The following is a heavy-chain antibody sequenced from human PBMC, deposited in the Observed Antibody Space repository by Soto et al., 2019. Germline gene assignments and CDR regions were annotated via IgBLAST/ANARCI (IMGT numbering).Heavy chain of an antibody. V-gene: IGHV4-30-4*01. CDR2: IYYSGYT. J-gene: IGHJ5*02. CDR1: VGSINISNYY. Sequence: SETLSLTCTVSVGSINISNYYWSWIRHPPGKGLEWIGYIYYSGYTHYNPSLKSRVSISLDTSKNHFSLKLSSVTAADTAVYYCATDGGSGTYYWFDPWGQGTLVTVSS. CDR3: ATDGGSGTYYWFDP. D-gene: IGHD3-10*01.